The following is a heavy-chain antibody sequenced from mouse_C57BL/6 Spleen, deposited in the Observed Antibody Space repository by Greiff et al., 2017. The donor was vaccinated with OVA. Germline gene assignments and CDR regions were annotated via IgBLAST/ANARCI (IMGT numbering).Heavy chain of an antibody. Sequence: QVQLQQPGAELVKPGASVKLSCKASGYTFTSYWMQWVKQRPGQGLEWIGEIDPSDSYTNYNQKFKGKATLTVDTSSSTAYMQLSSLTSEDSAVYYCARDFITTVVAKVFDYWGQGTTLTVSS. J-gene: IGHJ2*01. CDR3: ARDFITTVVAKVFDY. V-gene: IGHV1-50*01. CDR2: IDPSDSYT. D-gene: IGHD1-1*01. CDR1: GYTFTSYW.